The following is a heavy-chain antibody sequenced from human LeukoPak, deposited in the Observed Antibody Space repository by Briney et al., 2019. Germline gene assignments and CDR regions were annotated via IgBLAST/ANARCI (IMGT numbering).Heavy chain of an antibody. Sequence: GGSLRLSCAASGFTFSSYVMHWVRQAPGKGLEWVAVIWYDGSNKYYADSVKGRFTISRDNSKNTLYLQMNSLGAEDTAVYYCARGPGGPGHWGQGTLVTVSS. CDR1: GFTFSSYV. D-gene: IGHD1-1*01. CDR3: ARGPGGPGH. CDR2: IWYDGSNK. V-gene: IGHV3-33*01. J-gene: IGHJ4*02.